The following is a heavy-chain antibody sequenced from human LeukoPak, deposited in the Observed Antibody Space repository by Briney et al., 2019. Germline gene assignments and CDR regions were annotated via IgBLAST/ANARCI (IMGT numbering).Heavy chain of an antibody. CDR1: GYTFTDYA. V-gene: IGHV1-18*01. J-gene: IGHJ6*02. Sequence: ASVKVSCKASGYTFTDYANAWVRQAPGQGLECMEWISAYNGATHYAQKFQGRVTMTTDASTSTVYMEMRSLRSDDTAVHYCARLHSSGWPLECMDVWGQGTTVTVSS. CDR3: ARLHSSGWPLECMDV. D-gene: IGHD6-25*01. CDR2: ISAYNGAT.